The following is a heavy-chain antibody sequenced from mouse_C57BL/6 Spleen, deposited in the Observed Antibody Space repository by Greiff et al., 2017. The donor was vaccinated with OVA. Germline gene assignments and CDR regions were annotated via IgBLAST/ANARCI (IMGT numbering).Heavy chain of an antibody. CDR3: ARRHDGYYVPYAMDY. V-gene: IGHV1-39*01. J-gene: IGHJ4*01. D-gene: IGHD2-3*01. Sequence: EVKLVESGPELVKPGASVKISCKASGYSFTDYNMNWVKQSNGKSLEWIGVINPNYGTTSYNQKFKGKATLTVDQSSSTAYMHLNSLTSEDSAVYYCARRHDGYYVPYAMDYWGQGTSVTVSS. CDR1: GYSFTDYN. CDR2: INPNYGTT.